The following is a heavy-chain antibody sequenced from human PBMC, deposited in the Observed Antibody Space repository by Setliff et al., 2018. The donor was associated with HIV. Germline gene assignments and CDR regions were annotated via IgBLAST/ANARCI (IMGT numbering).Heavy chain of an antibody. CDR1: GGSISDHY. D-gene: IGHD2-8*01. CDR2: IYTSGST. V-gene: IGHV4-59*11. Sequence: SETLSLTCTVSGGSISDHYWSWIRQPPGKTLELIGYIYTSGSTNYNPSLKSRVTVSLDTSQNQFSLNLSSVTAADTAVYYCARSRPRSMDFYMDVWGKGTTVTVSS. J-gene: IGHJ6*03. CDR3: ARSRPRSMDFYMDV.